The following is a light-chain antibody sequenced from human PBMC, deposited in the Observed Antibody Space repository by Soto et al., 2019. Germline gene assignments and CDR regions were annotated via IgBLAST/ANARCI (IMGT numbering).Light chain of an antibody. CDR1: QFFSSW. CDR2: HAS. J-gene: IGKJ1*01. CDR3: QQYNSYPWT. V-gene: IGKV1-5*01. Sequence: DIQMTQSPSTLSASVGDRVTITCRASQFFSSWLAWYQQKPGKVPKLLIFHASNLESGVPSRFSGSGSGTEFTLTISDLQPDDFAAYYCQQYNSYPWTCGQATEVDI.